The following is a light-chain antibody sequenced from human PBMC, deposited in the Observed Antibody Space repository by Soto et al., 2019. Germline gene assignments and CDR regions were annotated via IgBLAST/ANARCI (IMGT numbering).Light chain of an antibody. CDR2: DNT. J-gene: IGLJ2*01. CDR3: ATGDSSLSVVV. V-gene: IGLV1-51*01. Sequence: QSVLTQPPSVSAAPGPRVTISCSGSSSNVAWYQQLPGAAPQLLIYDNTKRASGIPDRFSGSKSGTSATLGITGLQSGDEANYHCATGDSSLSVVVFGGGTKLTVL. CDR1: SSN.